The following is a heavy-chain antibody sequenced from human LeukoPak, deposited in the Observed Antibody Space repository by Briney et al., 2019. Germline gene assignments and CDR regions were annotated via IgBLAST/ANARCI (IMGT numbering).Heavy chain of an antibody. CDR1: GFTFSTYW. Sequence: EGSLRLSCVVSGFTFSTYWMSWVRQAPGKGLEWVANIKQDGSEKYYVDSVKGRFIISRDNAKNSLYLQMNSLRAEDTAVYFCASPYRSGWYIQYYFDHWGQGTLVTVSS. CDR3: ASPYRSGWYIQYYFDH. V-gene: IGHV3-7*01. J-gene: IGHJ4*02. D-gene: IGHD6-13*01. CDR2: IKQDGSEK.